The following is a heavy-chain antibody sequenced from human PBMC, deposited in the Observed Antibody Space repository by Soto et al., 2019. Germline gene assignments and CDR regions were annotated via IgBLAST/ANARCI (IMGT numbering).Heavy chain of an antibody. Sequence: PSETLSLTCAVYGGSFSGYYWSWIRQPPGKGLEWIGEINHSGSTNYNPSLKSRVTISVDTSKNQFSLKLSSVTAADTAVYYCARGVGVATIRTPDWFDPWGQGTLVTVSS. J-gene: IGHJ5*02. V-gene: IGHV4-34*01. CDR3: ARGVGVATIRTPDWFDP. D-gene: IGHD5-12*01. CDR2: INHSGST. CDR1: GGSFSGYY.